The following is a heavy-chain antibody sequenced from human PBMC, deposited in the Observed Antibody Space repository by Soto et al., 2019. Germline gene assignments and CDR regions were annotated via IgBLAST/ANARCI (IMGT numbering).Heavy chain of an antibody. Sequence: QVQLVQSGAEVKKPGSSVKVSCKATGGTFSSYAISWMRQTPGQGLEWMGGIIPICGTTNYAQKFQGRVTITADESTSTAYMELGSLRSEDTAVYYCNGGNSKAAYWGQGTLVTVSS. V-gene: IGHV1-69*01. J-gene: IGHJ4*02. CDR1: GGTFSSYA. D-gene: IGHD2-21*02. CDR3: NGGNSKAAY. CDR2: IIPICGTT.